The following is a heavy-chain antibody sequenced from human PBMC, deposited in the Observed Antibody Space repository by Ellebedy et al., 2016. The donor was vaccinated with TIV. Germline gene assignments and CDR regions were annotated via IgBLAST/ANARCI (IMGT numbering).Heavy chain of an antibody. Sequence: AASVKVSCKASGYTFSDFFIHWVRRAPGQGLEWMGWINPQSGGKHFAQRFQDRLTMTRETSINTVYMELSRLRSDDTAVYYCAKDSAPGSPSYDFLTRHYPHLDWWGQGALVTVSS. CDR1: GYTFSDFF. V-gene: IGHV1-2*02. CDR2: INPQSGGK. J-gene: IGHJ4*02. D-gene: IGHD3-9*01. CDR3: AKDSAPGSPSYDFLTRHYPHLDW.